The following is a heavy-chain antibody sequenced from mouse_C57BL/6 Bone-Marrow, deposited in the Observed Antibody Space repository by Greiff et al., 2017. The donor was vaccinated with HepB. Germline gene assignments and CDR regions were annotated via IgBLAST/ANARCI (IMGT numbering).Heavy chain of an antibody. J-gene: IGHJ4*01. D-gene: IGHD4-1*01. CDR1: GYAFSSYW. Sequence: VMLVESGAELVKPGASVKISCKASGYAFSSYWMNWVKQRPGKGLEWIGQIYPGDGDTNYNGKFKGKATLTADKSSSTAYMQLSSLTSEDSAVYFCATGTGYAMDYWGQGTSVTVSS. CDR2: IYPGDGDT. CDR3: ATGTGYAMDY. V-gene: IGHV1-80*01.